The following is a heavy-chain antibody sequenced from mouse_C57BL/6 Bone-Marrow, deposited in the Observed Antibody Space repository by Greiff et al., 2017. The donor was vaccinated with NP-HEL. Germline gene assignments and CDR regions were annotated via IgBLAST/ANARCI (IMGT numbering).Heavy chain of an antibody. CDR3: ARNDSSGYAY. CDR2: ISPFAYSI. CDR1: GFTFSDYG. D-gene: IGHD3-2*02. V-gene: IGHV5-15*04. J-gene: IGHJ3*01. Sequence: EVLLVESGAGLVQPGASLKLSCAASGFTFSDYGMAWVRQAPRQGPEWVAFISPFAYSIYYADTVTGRFTISRENAKNTLYLEMSSLRSEDTARYYCARNDSSGYAYWGQGTLVTVSA.